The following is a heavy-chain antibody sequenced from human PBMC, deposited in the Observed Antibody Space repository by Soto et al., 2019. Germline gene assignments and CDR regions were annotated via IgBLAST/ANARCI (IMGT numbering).Heavy chain of an antibody. J-gene: IGHJ4*02. CDR1: GFTFSSYA. V-gene: IGHV3-30-3*01. CDR2: ISYDGSNK. D-gene: IGHD5-12*01. CDR3: ARERREATIEVYFDY. Sequence: GGSLRLSCAASGFTFSSYAMHWVRQAPGKGLEWVAVISYDGSNKYYADSVKGRFTISRDNSKNTLYLQMNSLRAEDTAVYYCARERREATIEVYFDYWGQGTLVTVSS.